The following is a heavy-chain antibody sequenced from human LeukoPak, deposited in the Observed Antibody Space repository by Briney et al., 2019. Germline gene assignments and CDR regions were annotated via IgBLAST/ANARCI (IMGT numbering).Heavy chain of an antibody. Sequence: GGSLRLSCAASGFTFDDYAMHWVRQAPGKGLEWVSGISWNSGSIGYADSAKGRFTISRDNAKNSLYLQMNSLRAEDTALYYCAKDRWTGEYPDAFDIWGQGTMVTVSS. CDR3: AKDRWTGEYPDAFDI. CDR2: ISWNSGSI. J-gene: IGHJ3*02. V-gene: IGHV3-9*01. D-gene: IGHD3-10*01. CDR1: GFTFDDYA.